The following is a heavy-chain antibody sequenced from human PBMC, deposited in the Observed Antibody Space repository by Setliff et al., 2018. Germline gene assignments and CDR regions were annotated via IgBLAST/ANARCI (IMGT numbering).Heavy chain of an antibody. Sequence: PSETLSLTCVVDGGSFNEDYYIWIRQPPGKGLEWIGEINHSGKTNYNPSLKSRVSISIDPSKKRFSLNLNSVTAEDTAVYYCARDTIWTRDSGYDGDYWGQGTLVTVSS. D-gene: IGHD5-12*01. V-gene: IGHV4-34*01. J-gene: IGHJ4*02. CDR1: GGSFNEDY. CDR3: ARDTIWTRDSGYDGDY. CDR2: INHSGKT.